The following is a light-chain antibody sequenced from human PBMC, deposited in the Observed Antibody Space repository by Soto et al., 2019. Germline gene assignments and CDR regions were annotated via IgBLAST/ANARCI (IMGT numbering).Light chain of an antibody. CDR2: GTY. Sequence: EIVMTQSPATLSVSPGEGVTLSCRASERLTTNLAWYQQSPGQAPMLLIYGTYTRATGIPTRFSGSGTGTEFTLTISSLESEDFAVYYCQQYNKWPRTFGGGTKVDIK. CDR3: QQYNKWPRT. V-gene: IGKV3D-15*01. J-gene: IGKJ4*01. CDR1: ERLTTN.